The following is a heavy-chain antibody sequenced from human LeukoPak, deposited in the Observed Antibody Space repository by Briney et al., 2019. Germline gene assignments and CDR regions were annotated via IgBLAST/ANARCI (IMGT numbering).Heavy chain of an antibody. D-gene: IGHD2-21*02. CDR1: GGSISSYY. CDR3: ARRSVVTAINFDTFDI. J-gene: IGHJ3*02. Sequence: TSETLSLTCAVSGGSISSYYWNWIRQLPGMGLEWIGYIYSTGSTNYNPSLRGRVIISLDTSKNQFSLELSSVTAADTALYYCARRSVVTAINFDTFDIWGQGTMVTVSS. CDR2: IYSTGST. V-gene: IGHV4-59*08.